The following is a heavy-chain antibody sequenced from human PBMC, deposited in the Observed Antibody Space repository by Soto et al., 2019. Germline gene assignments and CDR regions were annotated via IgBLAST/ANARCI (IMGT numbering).Heavy chain of an antibody. Sequence: QVQLVESGGGLVKPGGSLRLSCAASGFTFSDYYMSWIRQAPGKGVEWVSYISSSGSTIYYADSVKGQFTISRYNAKDSLYVQMNSLRAEDTAVYYCARDVPERYAFYIWIQGTMVTVSS. V-gene: IGHV3-11*01. D-gene: IGHD1-1*01. CDR2: ISSSGSTI. CDR3: ARDVPERYAFYI. CDR1: GFTFSDYY. J-gene: IGHJ3*02.